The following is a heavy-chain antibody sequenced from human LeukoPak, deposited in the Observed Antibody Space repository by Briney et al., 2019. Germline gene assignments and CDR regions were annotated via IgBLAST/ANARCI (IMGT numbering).Heavy chain of an antibody. CDR1: GCTFSSYG. J-gene: IGHJ4*02. Sequence: GASVKVSCKASGCTFSSYGVSWVRQAPGQGLEWMGGIIPIFGTANYAQKFQGRVTSTAVESTSTAYMVLSSLSSEDPAVYYVARGSLRYCSSTSCYSFDYWGQGTLVTVSS. V-gene: IGHV1-69*13. CDR2: IIPIFGTA. D-gene: IGHD2-2*01. CDR3: ARGSLRYCSSTSCYSFDY.